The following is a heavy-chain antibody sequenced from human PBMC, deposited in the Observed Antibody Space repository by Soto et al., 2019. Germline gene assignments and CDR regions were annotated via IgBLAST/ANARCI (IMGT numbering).Heavy chain of an antibody. J-gene: IGHJ4*02. CDR3: ARDNDSSGYNIDY. CDR1: GGTFSSYT. V-gene: IGHV1-69*04. CDR2: IIPILGIA. D-gene: IGHD3-22*01. Sequence: SVKVSCKASGGTFSSYTISWVRQAPGQGLEWMGRIIPILGIANYAQKFQGRVTITADKSTSTAYMELSSLRSEDTAVYYCARDNDSSGYNIDYWGQGTLVTVSS.